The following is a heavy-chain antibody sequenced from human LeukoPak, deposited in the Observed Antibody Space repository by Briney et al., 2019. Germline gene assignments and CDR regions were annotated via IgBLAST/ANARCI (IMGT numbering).Heavy chain of an antibody. J-gene: IGHJ4*02. D-gene: IGHD1-26*01. CDR2: ISSSGSTL. Sequence: PGGSLRLSCAASGFTFSDYYMSWIRRAPGKGLEWVSYISSSGSTLYYADSVKGRFTISRDNAKNSLYLQMNSLRAEDTAVYYCARSFSGTYSGSYGFDYWGQGTLVTVSS. V-gene: IGHV3-11*01. CDR3: ARSFSGTYSGSYGFDY. CDR1: GFTFSDYY.